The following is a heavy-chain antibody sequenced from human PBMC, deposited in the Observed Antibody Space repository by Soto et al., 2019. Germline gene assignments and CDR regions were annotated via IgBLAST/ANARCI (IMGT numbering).Heavy chain of an antibody. J-gene: IGHJ5*02. V-gene: IGHV4-31*03. D-gene: IGHD2-21*01. CDR2: IYVTGAV. CDR1: GAALTTGTYY. CDR3: ARLRIATNNYKWFDP. Sequence: TLSLTCSVSGAALTTGTYYCSWFGHVRGKGLEWIGHIYVTGAVDYNPSLRDRITISQDTSERQFSLNLRLVTAADTAVYYCARLRIATNNYKWFDPWGQGTLVTVSS.